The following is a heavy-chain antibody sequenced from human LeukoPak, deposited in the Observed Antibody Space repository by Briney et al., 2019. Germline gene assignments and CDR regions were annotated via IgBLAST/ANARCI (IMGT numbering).Heavy chain of an antibody. V-gene: IGHV3-30*04. Sequence: GGSLRLSCTASGFTFSSYTMHWVRRAPGKGLEWVAVISHDGNIKYHADSMKDRFTISRDDSRNTLYLQMNNLRPEDTAVYSCARAKYYDSRGYSVREAYDIWGQGTMVTVSS. CDR3: ARAKYYDSRGYSVREAYDI. CDR1: GFTFSSYT. CDR2: ISHDGNIK. J-gene: IGHJ3*02. D-gene: IGHD3-22*01.